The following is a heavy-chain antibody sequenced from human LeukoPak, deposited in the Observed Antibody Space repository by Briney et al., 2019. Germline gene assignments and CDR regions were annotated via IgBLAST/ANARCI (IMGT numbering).Heavy chain of an antibody. J-gene: IGHJ4*02. V-gene: IGHV4-59*01. CDR3: ARERNFDY. CDR1: GGSISSYY. Sequence: PSGTLSLTCTVSGGSISSYYWSWIRQPPGKGLEWIGYIYYSGSTNYNPSLKSRVTISVDTSKNQFSLKLSSVTAADTAVYYCARERNFDYWGQGTLVTVSS. CDR2: IYYSGST.